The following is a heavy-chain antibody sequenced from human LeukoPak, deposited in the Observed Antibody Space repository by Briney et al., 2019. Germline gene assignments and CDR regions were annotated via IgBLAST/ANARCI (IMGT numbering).Heavy chain of an antibody. J-gene: IGHJ4*02. Sequence: GGSLRLSCAASGFTFSSYAMSWVRQAPGKGLEWVSAISGSGGSTYYADSVKGRFTISRDNSKNTLYLQMNSLRVEDTAVYYCAKGANSYGLGYSDYWGQGTLVTVSS. CDR1: GFTFSSYA. D-gene: IGHD5-18*01. V-gene: IGHV3-23*01. CDR3: AKGANSYGLGYSDY. CDR2: ISGSGGST.